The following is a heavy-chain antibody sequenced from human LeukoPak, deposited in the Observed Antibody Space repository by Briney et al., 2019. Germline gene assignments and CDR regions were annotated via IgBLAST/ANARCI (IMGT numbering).Heavy chain of an antibody. CDR1: GVTVSSNY. D-gene: IGHD2-15*01. J-gene: IGHJ4*02. CDR2: IYSGGGT. V-gene: IGHV3-66*01. Sequence: GGSLRLSCAASGVTVSSNYMTWVRQAPGKGLEYVSVIYSGGGTYYADSVKGRFSISRDNSKSTLYLQMNSLRAEDTAVYYCARGGYCSGGSCYTADYWGQGTLVTVSS. CDR3: ARGGYCSGGSCYTADY.